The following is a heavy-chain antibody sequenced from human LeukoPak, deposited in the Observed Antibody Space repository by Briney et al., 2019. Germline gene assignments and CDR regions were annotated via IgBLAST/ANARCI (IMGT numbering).Heavy chain of an antibody. CDR3: ARVLVGATWGGWFDP. J-gene: IGHJ5*02. CDR2: IIPIFGTA. Sequence: ASVKVSCKASGGTFSSYAISWVRQAPGQGLEWMGGIIPIFGTANYAQKFQGRVTITADESTSTAYMELSSLRSEDTAVYYCARVLVGATWGGWFDPWGQGTLVTVSS. D-gene: IGHD1-26*01. V-gene: IGHV1-69*13. CDR1: GGTFSSYA.